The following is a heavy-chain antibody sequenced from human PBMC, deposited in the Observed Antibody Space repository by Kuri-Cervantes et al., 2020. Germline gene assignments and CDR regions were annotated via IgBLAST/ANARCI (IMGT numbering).Heavy chain of an antibody. CDR1: GYTFTSYG. J-gene: IGHJ6*02. CDR2: INPNSGGT. D-gene: IGHD1-26*01. V-gene: IGHV1-2*02. CDR3: ARGVAKWELRLVGMDV. Sequence: ASVKVSCKASGYTFTSYGISWVRQAPGQGLEWTGWINPNSGGTNYAQKFQGRVTMTRDTSISTAYMELSRLRSDDTAVYYCARGVAKWELRLVGMDVWGQGTTVTVSS.